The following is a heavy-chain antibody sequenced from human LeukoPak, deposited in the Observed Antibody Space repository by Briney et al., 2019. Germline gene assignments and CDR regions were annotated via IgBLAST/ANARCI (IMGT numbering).Heavy chain of an antibody. CDR1: GGSFSGYY. J-gene: IGHJ2*01. D-gene: IGHD2-21*02. Sequence: SETLSLTCAVYGGSFSGYYWSWIRQPPGKGLEWIGEINHSGSTNYNPSLKSRVTISVDTSKNQFSLKLSSVTAADTAVYYCARASLAYCGGDCYYYWYFDLWGRGTLVTVSS. CDR3: ARASLAYCGGDCYYYWYFDL. V-gene: IGHV4-34*01. CDR2: INHSGST.